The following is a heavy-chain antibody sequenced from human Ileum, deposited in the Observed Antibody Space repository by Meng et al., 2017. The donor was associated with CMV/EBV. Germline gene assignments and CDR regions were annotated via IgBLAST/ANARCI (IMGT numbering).Heavy chain of an antibody. J-gene: IGHJ4*02. CDR1: GYTFTGAY. CDR3: AKSYNIGFDY. V-gene: IGHV1-2*02. D-gene: IGHD1-1*01. CDR2: ISPNNDDT. Sequence: SCTPSGYTFTGAYMHWVQQAPEQGVEWMEWISPNNDDTKYEQEFQGRAAMTRDTSINAAYMEVSRLTFDDTAVYYCAKSYNIGFDYWGQGTLVTVSS.